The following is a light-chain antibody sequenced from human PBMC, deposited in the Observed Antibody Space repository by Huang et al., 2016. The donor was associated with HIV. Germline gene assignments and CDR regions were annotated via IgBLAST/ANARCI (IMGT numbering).Light chain of an antibody. CDR3: QQYYLTPLT. V-gene: IGKV4-1*01. J-gene: IGKJ2*01. CDR1: QSVLFTSDNKNY. CDR2: WAS. Sequence: DIVMTQSPDSLAVSLGERATINCKSSQSVLFTSDNKNYLAWYQQKPGQPPKLLISWASTRESGVPDRFSGGGSGTDFTLSISSLQAEDVAVYYCQQYYLTPLTFGQGTRLEIK.